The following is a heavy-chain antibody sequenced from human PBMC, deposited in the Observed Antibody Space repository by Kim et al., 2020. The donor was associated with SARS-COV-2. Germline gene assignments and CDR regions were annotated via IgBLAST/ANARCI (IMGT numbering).Heavy chain of an antibody. Sequence: SQTLSLTCAISGDSVSSNSAAWNWIRQSPSRGLEWLGRTYYRSKWYNDYAVSVKSRITIYPDTSKNQFSLQLNSVTPEDTAVYYCARDDSPSAAAPDIYYYYYGMDVWGQGTTVTVSS. CDR3: ARDDSPSAAAPDIYYYYYGMDV. CDR1: GDSVSSNSAA. CDR2: TYYRSKWYN. J-gene: IGHJ6*02. V-gene: IGHV6-1*01. D-gene: IGHD2-2*01.